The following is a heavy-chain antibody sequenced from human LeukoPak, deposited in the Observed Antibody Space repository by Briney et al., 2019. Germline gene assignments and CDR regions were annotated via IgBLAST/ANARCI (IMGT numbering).Heavy chain of an antibody. CDR2: INHSGST. D-gene: IGHD2-2*02. Sequence: SETLSLTCAVYGGSFSGYYWSWIRQPPGKGLEWIGEINHSGSTNYNPSPKSRVTISVDTSKNQFSLKLSSVTAADTAVYYCARGGIVVVPAAIRNGPRRANFDYWGQGTLVTVSS. J-gene: IGHJ4*02. CDR3: ARGGIVVVPAAIRNGPRRANFDY. CDR1: GGSFSGYY. V-gene: IGHV4-34*01.